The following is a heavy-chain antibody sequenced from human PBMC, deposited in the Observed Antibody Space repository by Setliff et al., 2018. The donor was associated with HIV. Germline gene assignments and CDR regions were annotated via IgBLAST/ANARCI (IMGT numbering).Heavy chain of an antibody. V-gene: IGHV5-51*01. CDR2: IYPGDSDT. Sequence: PGESLKISCKGSGYTFSNYWIGWVRQMPEKGLEWMGIIYPGDSDTRYSPSFQGQVTISADRSISTAFLQWSSLKASDSAMYYCARHRHTSVWYATRHYFYMDVWGEGTMVTVSS. D-gene: IGHD6-19*01. CDR1: GYTFSNYW. J-gene: IGHJ6*03. CDR3: ARHRHTSVWYATRHYFYMDV.